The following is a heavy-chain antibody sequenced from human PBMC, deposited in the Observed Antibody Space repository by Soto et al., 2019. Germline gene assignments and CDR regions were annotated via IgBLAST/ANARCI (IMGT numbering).Heavy chain of an antibody. CDR1: GFTLSAYW. D-gene: IGHD3-16*01. Sequence: GSLRLSCAASGFTLSAYWMHWVRQAPGMGLEWVSRLSSDGFGTAYADSVKGRFHISRDNARNTLFLQMNGLRAEDTAVYYCARDLGGPDYWGRGTLVTVSS. J-gene: IGHJ4*02. CDR3: ARDLGGPDY. V-gene: IGHV3-74*03. CDR2: LSSDGFGT.